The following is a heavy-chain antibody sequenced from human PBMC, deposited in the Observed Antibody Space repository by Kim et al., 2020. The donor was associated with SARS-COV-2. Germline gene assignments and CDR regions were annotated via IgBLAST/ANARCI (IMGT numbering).Heavy chain of an antibody. V-gene: IGHV3-23*01. CDR3: VKDRDTFMSPLYFDF. D-gene: IGHD5-18*01. CDR1: GFDFSDYA. CDR2: ISNSGSLI. Sequence: GGSLRLSCAGSGFDFSDYALSWVRQIPGNGLEWVSAISNSGSLIYYADSVKGRFIISRDNSKNTVYLQMNSLRAEDTAIYYCVKDRDTFMSPLYFDFWGQGTLVTVSS. J-gene: IGHJ4*02.